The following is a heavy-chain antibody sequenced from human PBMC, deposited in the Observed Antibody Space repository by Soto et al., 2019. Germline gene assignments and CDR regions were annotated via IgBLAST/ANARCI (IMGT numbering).Heavy chain of an antibody. J-gene: IGHJ3*02. CDR2: IILTAGST. D-gene: IGHD3-22*01. Sequence: GVSERLPCAASRDTYTKYALTFLRIAPGKCRKVISSIILTAGSTFFAGPSNGRVTTSRDNSTNKLFLQMTILRSEDTAVYYCACYYDSSGSHVFVIWGQGTMVTVSS. V-gene: IGHV3-23*01. CDR3: ACYYDSSGSHVFVI. CDR1: RDTYTKYA.